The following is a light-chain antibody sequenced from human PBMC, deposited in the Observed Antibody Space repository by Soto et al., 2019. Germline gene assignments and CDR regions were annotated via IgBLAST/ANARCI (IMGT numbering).Light chain of an antibody. CDR2: AAS. CDR1: QSITAY. J-gene: IGKJ5*01. Sequence: IDSPQSPSTVSSHIKNRPTLPRRASQSITAYLNWYQQKPGKAPKLLIYAASSLQSGVPSRFSASGSGTDFTLTISRLQPEDFATYFCQQTYIPPFTFGQGTLLE. V-gene: IGKV1-39*01. CDR3: QQTYIPPFT.